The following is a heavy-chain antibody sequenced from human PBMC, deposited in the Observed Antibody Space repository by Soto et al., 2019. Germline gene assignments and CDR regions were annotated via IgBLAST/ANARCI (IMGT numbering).Heavy chain of an antibody. CDR3: ARLEGLATISYYFDF. V-gene: IGHV4-39*01. Sequence: QLQLQESGPGLVKPSEALSLTCSVSGGSISSSSYYWGWIRQPPGKGLEWIGSIYYSGSTYYNPSLNSRVPISIDKSKNQFSLKLSSLTAADTAVYYCARLEGLATISYYFDFWGQGTLVTVSS. J-gene: IGHJ4*02. D-gene: IGHD3-9*01. CDR1: GGSISSSSYY. CDR2: IYYSGST.